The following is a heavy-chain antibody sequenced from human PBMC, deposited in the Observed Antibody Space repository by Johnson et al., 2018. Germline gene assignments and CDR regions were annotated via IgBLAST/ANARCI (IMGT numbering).Heavy chain of an antibody. CDR1: GFTFGTYR. V-gene: IGHV3-48*04. CDR2: ISRSGTTI. CDR3: ARRTRESSGFDI. Sequence: VQLVESGGGLVQPGGSLRLSCAASGFTFGTYRMNWVRQAPGKGLEWVSYISRSGTTIYYAGSVKGRFTISRDNAKNSLYLQMNSLRAEDTAVYYCARRTRESSGFDIWGQGTTVTVSS. D-gene: IGHD3-10*01. J-gene: IGHJ3*02.